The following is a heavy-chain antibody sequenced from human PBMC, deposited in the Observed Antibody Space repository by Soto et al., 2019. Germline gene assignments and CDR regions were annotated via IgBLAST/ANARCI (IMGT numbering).Heavy chain of an antibody. CDR2: ISAYNGNT. V-gene: IGHV1-18*01. CDR3: ARDSGAYDAFDI. Sequence: ASVKVSCKASGYTFTSYGIIWVRQAPGQGLEWMGWISAYNGNTNYAQKLQGRVTMTTDTSTSTAYMELRSLRSDDTAVYDCARDSGAYDAFDIWGQGTMVTVSS. CDR1: GYTFTSYG. J-gene: IGHJ3*02. D-gene: IGHD2-15*01.